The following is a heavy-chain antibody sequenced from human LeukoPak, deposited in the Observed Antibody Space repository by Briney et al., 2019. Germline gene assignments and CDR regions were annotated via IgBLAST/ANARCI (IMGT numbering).Heavy chain of an antibody. J-gene: IGHJ6*02. CDR2: INHNGNVN. D-gene: IGHD3-16*01. Sequence: GGSLRLSCAASGFTFSSYWMNWARQAPGKGLEWVASINHNGNVNYYVDSVKGRFTISRDNAKNSLYLQMSNLRAEDTAVYFCARGGGLGVWGQGATVTVSS. V-gene: IGHV3-7*03. CDR1: GFTFSSYW. CDR3: ARGGGLGV.